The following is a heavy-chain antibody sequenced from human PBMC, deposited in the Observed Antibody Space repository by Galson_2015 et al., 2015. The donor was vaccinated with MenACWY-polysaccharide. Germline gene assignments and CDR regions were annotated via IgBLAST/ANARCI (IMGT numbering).Heavy chain of an antibody. CDR2: TYYRSNWSS. J-gene: IGHJ5*02. Sequence: CAISGDSVSSHTAAWNWIRQSPSRGLEWLGRTYYRSNWSSDYALSVRGRITINADTSKNQFSLQPNSVTPEDTAVYYCVRGGAAAAILFDPWGQGTRV. CDR3: VRGGAAAAILFDP. V-gene: IGHV6-1*01. CDR1: GDSVSSHTAA. D-gene: IGHD6-25*01.